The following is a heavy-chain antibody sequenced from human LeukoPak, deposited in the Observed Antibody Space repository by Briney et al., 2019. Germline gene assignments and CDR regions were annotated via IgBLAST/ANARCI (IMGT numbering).Heavy chain of an antibody. V-gene: IGHV3-23*01. J-gene: IGHJ6*03. CDR1: GFTFRSYD. CDR2: ITYSGERT. D-gene: IGHD1-1*01. Sequence: PGGSLRLSCAASGFTFRSYDMSWVRQAPGKGLEWVSTITYSGERTNYADSVKGRFTISRDKSKNTLYLQMNSLRAEDTAVYYCAKQNVPTTGSNYYMDVWGTGTTVTVSS. CDR3: AKQNVPTTGSNYYMDV.